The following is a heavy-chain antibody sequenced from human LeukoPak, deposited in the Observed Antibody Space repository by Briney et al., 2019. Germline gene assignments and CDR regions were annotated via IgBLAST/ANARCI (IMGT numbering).Heavy chain of an antibody. CDR2: MSYDGTNK. CDR3: VRDTLATNIVGRTQPDY. CDR1: GFTFNSFA. V-gene: IGHV3-30*04. J-gene: IGHJ4*02. D-gene: IGHD1-26*01. Sequence: GGSLRLSCAASGFTFNSFALHWVRQAPGKGLEWVAVMSYDGTNKHYADSVKGRFTISRDNSKNSLYLQINSLRAEDTAVYYGVRDTLATNIVGRTQPDYWGQGTLVTVSS.